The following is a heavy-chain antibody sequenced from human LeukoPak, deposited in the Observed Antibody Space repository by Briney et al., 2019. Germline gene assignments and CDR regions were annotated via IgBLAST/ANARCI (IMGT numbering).Heavy chain of an antibody. CDR2: ICTSGST. CDR1: GGSISSGSYY. V-gene: IGHV4-61*02. CDR3: ARASIAAAGTVTNFDY. J-gene: IGHJ4*02. Sequence: TLSLTCTVSGGSISSGSYYWSWIRQPAGKGLEWIGRICTSGSTNYNPSLKSRVTISVDTSKNQFSLKLSSVTAADTAVYYCARASIAAAGTVTNFDYWGQGTLVTVSS. D-gene: IGHD6-13*01.